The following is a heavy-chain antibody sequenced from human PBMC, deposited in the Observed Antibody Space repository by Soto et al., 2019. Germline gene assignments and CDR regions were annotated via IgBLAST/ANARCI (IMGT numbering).Heavy chain of an antibody. CDR2: IYSSGST. V-gene: IGHV4-59*01. J-gene: IGHJ4*02. D-gene: IGHD2-2*01. Sequence: QVQLQESGPGLVKPSETLSLNCTVSGGPISSYYWSWIRQSPGKGLEWIGYIYSSGSTNYNPSLKSPVTISVDTSQNLFSLELSSVTAAETAVYYCARGTSCCPPPLDYWGQGTLVTVSS. CDR3: ARGTSCCPPPLDY. CDR1: GGPISSYY.